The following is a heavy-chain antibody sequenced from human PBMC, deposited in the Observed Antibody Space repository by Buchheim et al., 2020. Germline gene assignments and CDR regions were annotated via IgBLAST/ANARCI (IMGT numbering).Heavy chain of an antibody. CDR3: AKDSVSIWFGELLGMDV. D-gene: IGHD3-10*01. J-gene: IGHJ6*02. CDR2: ISGSGGST. Sequence: EVQLLESGGGLVQPGGSLRLSCAASGFTFSSYAMSWVRQAPGKGLVWVSAISGSGGSTYYADSVKGRFTISRDNSKNTLYLQMNSLRAEDTAVYYCAKDSVSIWFGELLGMDVWGQGTT. CDR1: GFTFSSYA. V-gene: IGHV3-23*01.